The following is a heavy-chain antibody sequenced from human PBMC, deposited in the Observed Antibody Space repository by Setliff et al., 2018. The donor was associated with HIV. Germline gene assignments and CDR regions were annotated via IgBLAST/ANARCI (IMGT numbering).Heavy chain of an antibody. CDR2: IYTRGTT. Sequence: SETLSLTCTVSGGSISSGSYYWSWIRQPAGKGLEWIGHIYTRGTTIYNPSLDSRVTISLDTSKNQFSLKLSSVTAADTAVYYCARAGLQFLEWLYYFDYWGQGTLVTVSS. J-gene: IGHJ4*02. CDR3: ARAGLQFLEWLYYFDY. V-gene: IGHV4-61*09. CDR1: GGSISSGSYY. D-gene: IGHD3-3*01.